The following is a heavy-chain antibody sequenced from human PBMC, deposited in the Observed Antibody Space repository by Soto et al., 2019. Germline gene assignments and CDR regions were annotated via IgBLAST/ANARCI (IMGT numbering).Heavy chain of an antibody. CDR2: IRSGGTTM. CDR3: AGRDGHNRRKAPYYYYYYGMNV. Sequence: GGSLRLSCAASGFTFSIYEMNWVRHAPGKGLEWISYIRSGGTTMYYADSVKGRFTISRDNAKNSLYLQMNSLTAEDTAVYYCAGRDGHNRRKAPYYYYYYGMNVWGQGTTVTVSS. D-gene: IGHD2-15*01. V-gene: IGHV3-48*03. CDR1: GFTFSIYE. J-gene: IGHJ6*02.